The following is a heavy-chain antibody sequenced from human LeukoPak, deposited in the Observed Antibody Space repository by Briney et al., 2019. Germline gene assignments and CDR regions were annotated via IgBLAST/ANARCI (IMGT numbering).Heavy chain of an antibody. J-gene: IGHJ4*02. D-gene: IGHD6-19*01. CDR3: AKGGWVAVTGMDS. CDR1: GYTFTGHA. Sequence: ASVKVSCKASGYTFTGHAMNWVRQAPGQGPEWMGYINTKTGDPTYAQGFTGRFVFSLDTSVSTAYLQISSLKPEDTGLYYCAKGGWVAVTGMDSWGQGTLGTVSA. V-gene: IGHV7-4-1*02. CDR2: INTKTGDP.